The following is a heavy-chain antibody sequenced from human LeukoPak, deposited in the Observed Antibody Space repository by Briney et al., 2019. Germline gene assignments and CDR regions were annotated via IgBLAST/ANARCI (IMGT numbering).Heavy chain of an antibody. J-gene: IGHJ4*02. Sequence: PGGSLRLSCAASGFTFSSYEMNWVRQAPGKGLEWVSYISSSGSTIYYADSVKSRFTISRDNAKNSLYLQMNSLRAEDTAVYYCARIQAAAESLLGLDYWGQGTLVTVSS. V-gene: IGHV3-48*03. CDR1: GFTFSSYE. CDR3: ARIQAAAESLLGLDY. D-gene: IGHD6-13*01. CDR2: ISSSGSTI.